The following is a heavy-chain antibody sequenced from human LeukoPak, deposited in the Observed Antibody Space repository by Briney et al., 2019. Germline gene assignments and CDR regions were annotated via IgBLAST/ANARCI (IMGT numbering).Heavy chain of an antibody. Sequence: SVKVSCKASGGTFSSYAISWVRQAPGQGLEWMGRIIPILGIANYAQKFQGRVTITADKSTSTAYMELSSLRSEDTAVYYCARGPVDWYHGDWFDPWGQGTLVTVSS. CDR2: IIPILGIA. V-gene: IGHV1-69*04. D-gene: IGHD3-9*01. CDR1: GGTFSSYA. J-gene: IGHJ5*02. CDR3: ARGPVDWYHGDWFDP.